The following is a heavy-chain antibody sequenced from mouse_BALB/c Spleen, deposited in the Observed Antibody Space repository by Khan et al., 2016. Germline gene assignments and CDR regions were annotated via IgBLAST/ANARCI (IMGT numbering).Heavy chain of an antibody. CDR3: ARNYRYDRAMDY. J-gene: IGHJ4*01. Sequence: EVELVESGPGLVNPSQSLSLTCTVTGYSITSDYAWNWIRQFPGNKLEWMGYITYSGSTSYNPSLKSRISITRDTSKNKVFLQLNSVTTEYTATYYCARNYRYDRAMDYWGQGTSVTVSS. V-gene: IGHV3-2*02. CDR2: ITYSGST. CDR1: GYSITSDYA. D-gene: IGHD2-14*01.